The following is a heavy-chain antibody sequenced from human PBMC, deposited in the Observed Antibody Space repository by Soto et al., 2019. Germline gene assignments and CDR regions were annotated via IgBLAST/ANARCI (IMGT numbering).Heavy chain of an antibody. V-gene: IGHV4-4*07. CDR1: GGSISSYY. CDR3: ARDRITLANDAFDI. Sequence: SETLSLTCTVSGGSISSYYWSWIRQPAGKGLEWIGRIYTSGSTNYNPSLKSRVAMSVDTSKNQFSLNLSSETAAADTAVYYCARDRITLANDAFDIWGQGTMVTVSS. D-gene: IGHD3-10*01. CDR2: IYTSGST. J-gene: IGHJ3*02.